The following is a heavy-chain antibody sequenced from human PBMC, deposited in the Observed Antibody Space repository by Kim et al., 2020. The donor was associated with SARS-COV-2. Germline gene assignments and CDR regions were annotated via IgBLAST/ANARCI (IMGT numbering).Heavy chain of an antibody. D-gene: IGHD1-26*01. Sequence: SETLSLTCAVSGGSISSSNWWSWVRQPPGKGLEWIGEIYHSGSTNYNPSLKSRVTISVDKSKNQFSLKLSSVTAADTAVYYCASNIVGATIVGYFDLWGRGTLVTVSS. CDR2: IYHSGST. J-gene: IGHJ2*01. CDR1: GGSISSSNW. V-gene: IGHV4-4*02. CDR3: ASNIVGATIVGYFDL.